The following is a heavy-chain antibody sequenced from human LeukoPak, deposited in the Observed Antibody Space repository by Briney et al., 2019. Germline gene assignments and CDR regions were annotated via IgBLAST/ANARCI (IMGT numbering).Heavy chain of an antibody. CDR3: ARAPSIYCSGGSCYSGRFDP. CDR2: IYYSGST. CDR1: GGSISSGGYY. J-gene: IGHJ5*02. V-gene: IGHV4-31*03. D-gene: IGHD2-15*01. Sequence: SETLSLTCTVSGGSISSGGYYWSWIRQHPGKGLEWIGYIYYSGSTYYNPSLKSRVTITVDTSKNQFSLKLSSVTAADTAVYYCARAPSIYCSGGSCYSGRFDPWGQGTLVTVSS.